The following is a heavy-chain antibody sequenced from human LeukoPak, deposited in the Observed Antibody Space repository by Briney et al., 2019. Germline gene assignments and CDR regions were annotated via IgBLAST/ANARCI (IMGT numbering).Heavy chain of an antibody. J-gene: IGHJ4*02. V-gene: IGHV1-69*04. CDR3: ARDRGYSYGYYFDY. CDR2: IIPILGVA. D-gene: IGHD5-18*01. CDR1: GGTFSSYA. Sequence: ASVKVSCKASGGTFSSYAISWVRQAPGQGLEWMGRIIPILGVANYAQKFQGRVTITADKSTSTAYMELRSLRSDDTAVYYCARDRGYSYGYYFDYWGQGTLVTVSS.